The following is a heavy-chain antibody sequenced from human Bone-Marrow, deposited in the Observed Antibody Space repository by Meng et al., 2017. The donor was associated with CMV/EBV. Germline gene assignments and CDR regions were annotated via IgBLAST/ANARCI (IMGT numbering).Heavy chain of an antibody. CDR1: GYTFTGYY. CDR2: INPNSGGT. Sequence: ASVKVSCKASGYTFTGYYMHWVRQAPGQGLEWMGWINPNSGGTNYAQKFQGRVTMTRDTSISTAYMELSRLRSDDTAVYYCARVAVLRFLEWLLSPFGYWGQGTLVTVSS. V-gene: IGHV1-2*02. CDR3: ARVAVLRFLEWLLSPFGY. D-gene: IGHD3-3*01. J-gene: IGHJ4*02.